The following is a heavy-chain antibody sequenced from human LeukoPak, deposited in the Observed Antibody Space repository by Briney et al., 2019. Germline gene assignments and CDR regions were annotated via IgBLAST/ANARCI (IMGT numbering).Heavy chain of an antibody. Sequence: PSETLSLTCTVSGGSISSYYWSWIRQPPGKGLEWIGSIYHSGSTYYNPSLKSRVTISVDTSKNQFSLKLSSVTAADTAVYYCARDISRYWFDYWGQGTLVTVSS. CDR1: GGSISSYY. J-gene: IGHJ4*02. CDR2: IYHSGST. CDR3: ARDISRYWFDY. D-gene: IGHD3-9*01. V-gene: IGHV4-38-2*02.